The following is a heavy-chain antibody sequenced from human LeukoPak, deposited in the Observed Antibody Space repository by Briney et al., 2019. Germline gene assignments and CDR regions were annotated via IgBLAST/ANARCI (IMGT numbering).Heavy chain of an antibody. CDR1: GFTFSSYS. CDR2: VCNGSNTI. CDR3: VRDGYFVL. J-gene: IGHJ2*01. V-gene: IGHV3-48*02. Sequence: GGSLTLSCAASGFTFSSYSMIWVRQAPGKGLEWVSYVCNGSNTIYYAESVKGRFTISRDNAKSSLYLQMNSLRDEDTAVYYCVRDGYFVLWGRGTRVTVSS.